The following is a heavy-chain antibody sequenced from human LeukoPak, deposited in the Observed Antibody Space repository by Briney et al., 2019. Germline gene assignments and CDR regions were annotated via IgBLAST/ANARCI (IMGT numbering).Heavy chain of an antibody. V-gene: IGHV4-61*02. CDR2: IYTSGST. D-gene: IGHD5-12*01. Sequence: SETLSLTCTVSGGSISSGSYYWSWIRQPAGKGLEWIGRIYTSGSTNYNPSLKSRVTISVDTSKNQFSLKLSSVTAADTAVYYCARDRLVVATTNPYYYYMDVWGKGTTVTVSS. J-gene: IGHJ6*03. CDR3: ARDRLVVATTNPYYYYMDV. CDR1: GGSISSGSYY.